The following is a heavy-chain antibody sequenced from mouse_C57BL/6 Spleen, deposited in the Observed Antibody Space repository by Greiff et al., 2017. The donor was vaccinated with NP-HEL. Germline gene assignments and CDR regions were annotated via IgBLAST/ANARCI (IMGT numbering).Heavy chain of an antibody. V-gene: IGHV1-7*01. CDR1: GYTFTSYW. CDR2: INPSSGYT. D-gene: IGHD1-1*01. J-gene: IGHJ4*01. Sequence: VQLQQPGAELAKPGASVKLSCKASGYTFTSYWLHWVTQRPGQGLEWIGYINPSSGYTKYNQKFKNKATLTADKSSSTAYMQLSSLTYEDSAVYYCARSPVVVYYYAMDYWGQGTSVTVAS. CDR3: ARSPVVVYYYAMDY.